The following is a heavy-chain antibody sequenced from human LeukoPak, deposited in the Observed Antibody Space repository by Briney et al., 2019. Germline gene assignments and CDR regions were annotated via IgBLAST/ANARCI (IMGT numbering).Heavy chain of an antibody. CDR1: GYTLSNHA. V-gene: IGHV1-18*04. Sequence: ASVKVSCKGSGYTLSNHAFSWVRQAPGQGLEWMGWISADNGNTNHAQKFQGRVSLTTDTSTSTAYMELRSLRSDDTAVYYCARDDFWSGYRPLYYYGMDVWGQGTTVTVSS. D-gene: IGHD3-3*01. CDR2: ISADNGNT. CDR3: ARDDFWSGYRPLYYYGMDV. J-gene: IGHJ6*02.